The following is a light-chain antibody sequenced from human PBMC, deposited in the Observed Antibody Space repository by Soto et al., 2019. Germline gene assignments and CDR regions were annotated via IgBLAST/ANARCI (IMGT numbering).Light chain of an antibody. Sequence: EIVMTQSPATLSVSPGERATLSCRASQSVSSNLAWYQQKPGQAPRLLIHGSSTRATGFPARFSGSGSGTEFTLTISSLQSEDFAVYYCQQYDNWPWTLGQGTKVDIK. CDR3: QQYDNWPWT. CDR2: GSS. V-gene: IGKV3-15*01. CDR1: QSVSSN. J-gene: IGKJ1*01.